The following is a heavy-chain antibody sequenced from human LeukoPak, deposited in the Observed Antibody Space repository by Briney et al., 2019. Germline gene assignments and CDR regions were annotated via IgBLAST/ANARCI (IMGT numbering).Heavy chain of an antibody. V-gene: IGHV4-4*07. Sequence: SETLSLTCTVSGGSISSYYWSWIRQPAGKGLEWIGRIYTSGSTNYNPSLKSRVTMSVDTSKNQFSLKLSSVTAADTAVYYCARDWIGSGYYYGYWYFDLWGRGTLVTVSS. D-gene: IGHD3-22*01. CDR1: GGSISSYY. CDR2: IYTSGST. J-gene: IGHJ2*01. CDR3: ARDWIGSGYYYGYWYFDL.